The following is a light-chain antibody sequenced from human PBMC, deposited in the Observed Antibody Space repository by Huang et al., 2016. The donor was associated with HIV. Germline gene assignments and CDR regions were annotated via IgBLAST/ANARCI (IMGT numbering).Light chain of an antibody. Sequence: IQLTQSPSSLSASVGDRVTITCRASQGISSYLAWYQQKPGKAPKLLIYAASTLQSGGPSRFSGSGSGTDFTLTISSLQPEDFATYYCQQLNSYPRPFGQGTKVEIK. V-gene: IGKV1-9*01. J-gene: IGKJ1*01. CDR2: AAS. CDR1: QGISSY. CDR3: QQLNSYPRP.